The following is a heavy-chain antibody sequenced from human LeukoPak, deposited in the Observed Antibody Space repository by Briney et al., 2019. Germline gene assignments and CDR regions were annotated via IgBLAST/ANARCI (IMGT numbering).Heavy chain of an antibody. CDR1: GYTFTGYY. CDR3: AGGSGWYKDAFDI. CDR2: INPNSGGT. Sequence: ASVKVSCKASGYTFTGYYMHWVRQVPGQGLEWMGRINPNSGGTNYAQKFQGRVTMTRDTSISTAYMELSRLRSDDTAVYYCAGGSGWYKDAFDIWGQGTMVTVSS. D-gene: IGHD6-19*01. V-gene: IGHV1-2*06. J-gene: IGHJ3*02.